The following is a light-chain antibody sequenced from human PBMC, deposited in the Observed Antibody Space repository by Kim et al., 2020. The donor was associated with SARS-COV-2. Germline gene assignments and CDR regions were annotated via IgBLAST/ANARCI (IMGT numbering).Light chain of an antibody. CDR1: NIGSKS. CDR2: YDS. Sequence: SYELTQPPSVSVAPGKTATITCGGNNIGSKSVHWYQQKPGQAPVLVIYYDSDRPSGIPERFSGSNSGNTATLTISRVEAGDEADYYCQVWDIRSDHCVFGGGTKLTVL. J-gene: IGLJ3*02. CDR3: QVWDIRSDHCV. V-gene: IGLV3-21*04.